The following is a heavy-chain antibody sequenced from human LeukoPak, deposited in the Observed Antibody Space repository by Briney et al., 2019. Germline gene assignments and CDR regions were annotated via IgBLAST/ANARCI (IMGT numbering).Heavy chain of an antibody. V-gene: IGHV3-21*01. CDR3: ARDPITMVPHDY. CDR2: ISSSSSYI. Sequence: GGSLRPSCAASGFTFSSYSMNWVRQAPGKGLEWVSSISSSSSYIYYADSVKGRFTISRDNAKNSLYLQMNSLRAEDTAVYYCARDPITMVPHDYWGQGTLVTVSS. D-gene: IGHD3-10*01. CDR1: GFTFSSYS. J-gene: IGHJ4*02.